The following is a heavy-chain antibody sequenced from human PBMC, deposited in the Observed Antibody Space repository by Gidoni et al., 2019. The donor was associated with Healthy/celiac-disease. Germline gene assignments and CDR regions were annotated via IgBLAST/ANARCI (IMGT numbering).Heavy chain of an antibody. V-gene: IGHV3-43*01. CDR2: ISWDGGST. CDR3: AKEGLEY. CDR1: DYT. Sequence: DYTMHWVRQAPGKGLEWVSLISWDGGSTYYADSVKGRFTISRDNSKNSLYLQMNSLRTEDTALYYCAKEGLEYWGQGTLVTVSS. D-gene: IGHD1-1*01. J-gene: IGHJ4*02.